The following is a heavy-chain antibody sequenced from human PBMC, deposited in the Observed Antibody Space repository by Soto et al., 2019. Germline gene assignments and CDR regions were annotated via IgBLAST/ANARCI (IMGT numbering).Heavy chain of an antibody. CDR3: ARGRHLSDCGMDV. J-gene: IGHJ6*02. V-gene: IGHV3-21*01. Sequence: EVQLVESGGGLVKPGGSLRLSCAASGFTFSSYSMNWVRQAPGKGLEWVSSISSSSSYIYYADSVKGRFTISRDNAKNSLYLQMNSLRAEDTAVYYCARGRHLSDCGMDVWGQGTTVTVSS. CDR1: GFTFSSYS. CDR2: ISSSSSYI.